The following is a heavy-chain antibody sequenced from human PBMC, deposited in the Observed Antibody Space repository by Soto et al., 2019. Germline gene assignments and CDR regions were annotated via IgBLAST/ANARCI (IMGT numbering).Heavy chain of an antibody. J-gene: IGHJ6*02. CDR3: ARVVGGYYYGMDV. D-gene: IGHD2-2*01. V-gene: IGHV4-4*02. Sequence: QVQLQESGPGLVKPSGTLSLTCAVSGGSISSSNWWSWVRQPPGKGLEWIGEIYHSGSTNYNPSLKSRVTRSVDKSKNQFSLTLSSVTAADTAVYYCARVVGGYYYGMDVWGQGTRVTVSS. CDR2: IYHSGST. CDR1: GGSISSSNW.